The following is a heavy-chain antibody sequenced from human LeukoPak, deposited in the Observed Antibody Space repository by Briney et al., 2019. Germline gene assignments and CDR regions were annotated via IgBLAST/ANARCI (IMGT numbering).Heavy chain of an antibody. CDR1: GFTFSSYW. CDR3: ASSWYYDFWSGREALY. D-gene: IGHD3-3*01. V-gene: IGHV3-74*01. J-gene: IGHJ4*02. Sequence: PGGSLRLSCAASGFTFSSYWMHWVRQAPEKGLVWVSRINSDGSSTSYADSVKGRFTISRDNAKNTLYLQMNSLRADDTAVYYCASSWYYDFWSGREALYWGQGTLVTVSS. CDR2: INSDGSST.